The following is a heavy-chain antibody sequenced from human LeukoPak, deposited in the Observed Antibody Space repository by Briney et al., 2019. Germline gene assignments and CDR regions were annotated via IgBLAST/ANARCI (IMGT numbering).Heavy chain of an antibody. J-gene: IGHJ6*03. V-gene: IGHV4-39*07. CDR2: IYYSGST. CDR3: ARGGILSSSSPPNYYYYYYYMDV. Sequence: SETLSLTCTVSGGSISSSSYYWGWIRQPPGKGLEWIGSIYYSGSTYYNPSLKSRVTISVDTSKNQFSLKLSSVTAADTAVYYCARGGILSSSSPPNYYYYYYYMDVWGKGTTVTVSS. D-gene: IGHD6-6*01. CDR1: GGSISSSSYY.